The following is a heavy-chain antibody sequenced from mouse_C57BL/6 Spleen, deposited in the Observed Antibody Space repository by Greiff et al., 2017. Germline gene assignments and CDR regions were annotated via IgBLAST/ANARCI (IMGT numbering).Heavy chain of an antibody. D-gene: IGHD2-1*01. CDR3: ARVIGNFYAMDY. Sequence: QVQLQQPGAELVKPGASVKLSCKASGSTFTSYWMPWVKQRPGQGLEWIGEIDPSDSYTNYNQKFKGKATLTVDTSSSTAYMQLSSLTSEDSAVYYCARVIGNFYAMDYWGQGTSVTVSS. V-gene: IGHV1-50*01. CDR1: GSTFTSYW. J-gene: IGHJ4*01. CDR2: IDPSDSYT.